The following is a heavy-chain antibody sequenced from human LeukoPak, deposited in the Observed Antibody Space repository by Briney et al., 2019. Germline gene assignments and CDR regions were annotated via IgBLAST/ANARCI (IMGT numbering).Heavy chain of an antibody. CDR1: GYTFTGYF. CDR3: ARGPRITMIVVVTLEDY. J-gene: IGHJ4*02. Sequence: GASVKFYCKASGYTFTGYFMYCMRQAPGQGLEWMGRIIPNSGGTNYAQKFQDRVTMTRDTSISTAYMELSRLRSDDTAVYYCARGPRITMIVVVTLEDYWGQGTLVTVSS. D-gene: IGHD3-22*01. CDR2: IIPNSGGT. V-gene: IGHV1-2*06.